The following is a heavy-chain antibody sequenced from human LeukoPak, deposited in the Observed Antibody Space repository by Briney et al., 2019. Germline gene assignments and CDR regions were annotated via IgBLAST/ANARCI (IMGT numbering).Heavy chain of an antibody. CDR1: GGSISSSSYY. CDR3: ARREQEFFDY. J-gene: IGHJ4*02. CDR2: IYYSGST. D-gene: IGHD1/OR15-1a*01. Sequence: PSETLSLTCTVSGGSISSSSYYWGWIRQPPGKGLEWIGSIYYSGSTYYNPSLRSRVTISVDTSKNQFSLTLSSVTAADTAVYYCARREQEFFDYWGQGTLVTVSS. V-gene: IGHV4-39*01.